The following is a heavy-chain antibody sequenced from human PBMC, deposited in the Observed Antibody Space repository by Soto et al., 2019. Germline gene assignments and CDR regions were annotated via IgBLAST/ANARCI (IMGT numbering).Heavy chain of an antibody. V-gene: IGHV1-18*01. Sequence: GASLKVSCKASGYPFTSYVISWVRQAPGQGLEWMGWISAYNGNTNYAQKLQGRVTMTTDTSTSTAYMELRSLRSDDTAVYYCARRVDSSGYYDYWGQGTLVTVSS. J-gene: IGHJ4*02. CDR3: ARRVDSSGYYDY. CDR2: ISAYNGNT. D-gene: IGHD3-22*01. CDR1: GYPFTSYV.